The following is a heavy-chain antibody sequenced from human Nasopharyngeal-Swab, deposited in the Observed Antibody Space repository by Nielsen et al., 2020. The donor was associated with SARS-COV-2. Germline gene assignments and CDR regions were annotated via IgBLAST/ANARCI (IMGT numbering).Heavy chain of an antibody. D-gene: IGHD3-22*01. J-gene: IGHJ4*02. CDR3: ARVYYDSSGYYQY. Sequence: WVRQAPGQRLEWMGWINAGNGNTKYSQKFQGRVTITRDTSASIAYMELSSLRSEDTAVYYCARVYYDSSGYYQYWGQGTLVTVSS. CDR2: INAGNGNT. V-gene: IGHV1-3*01.